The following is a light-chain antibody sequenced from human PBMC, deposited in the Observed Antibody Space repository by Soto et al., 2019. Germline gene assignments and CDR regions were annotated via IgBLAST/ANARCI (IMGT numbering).Light chain of an antibody. V-gene: IGLV2-23*01. Sequence: QSALTQPASVSGSPGQSITISCAGTSSDVGSHPFVSWYQQHPGKAPKLMISEDTKRPSGVSSRFSGSKSGNMASLTISGLQAEDEGDYYCCAFTSAGTWVFGGGTKVTVL. CDR1: SSDVGSHPF. CDR3: CAFTSAGTWV. CDR2: EDT. J-gene: IGLJ3*02.